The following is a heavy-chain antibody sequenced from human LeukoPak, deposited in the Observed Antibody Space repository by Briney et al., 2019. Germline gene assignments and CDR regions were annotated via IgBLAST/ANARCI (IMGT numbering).Heavy chain of an antibody. D-gene: IGHD3-3*01. CDR2: IKSKTDGGTT. Sequence: GGSLRLSCAASGFTFSNAWMSWVRQAPGKGLEWVGRIKSKTDGGTTDYAAPVKGRFTISRDDSKNTLYLQMNSLKTEDTAVYYCTTDGYPLGYDFWSGYYSWGQGTLVTVSS. CDR3: TTDGYPLGYDFWSGYYS. CDR1: GFTFSNAW. J-gene: IGHJ4*02. V-gene: IGHV3-15*01.